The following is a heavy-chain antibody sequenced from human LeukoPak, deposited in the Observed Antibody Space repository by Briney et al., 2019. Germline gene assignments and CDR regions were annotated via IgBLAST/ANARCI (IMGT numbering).Heavy chain of an antibody. CDR3: AREKLSFFDSSGYFDQ. V-gene: IGHV3-48*03. Sequence: GGSLTLSCAASGFTFSSYEMNWVRQAPGKGLDWVSFISSSGSAIPYADSVRGRLSIFRENAKNSLFLQMSRLRAEDTAVYYCAREKLSFFDSSGYFDQWGQGTLVTVSS. CDR2: ISSSGSAI. CDR1: GFTFSSYE. J-gene: IGHJ4*02. D-gene: IGHD3-22*01.